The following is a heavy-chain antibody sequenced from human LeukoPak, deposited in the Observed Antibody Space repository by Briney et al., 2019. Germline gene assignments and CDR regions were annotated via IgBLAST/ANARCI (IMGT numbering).Heavy chain of an antibody. Sequence: ASVKVSCKASGYTFTGYYMHWVRQAPGQGLEWMGWINPNSGGTNYAQKFQGRVTMTRDTSISTAYMELSRLRSDDTAVYYCARDGGSHGAYPPRWGQGTVVTVS. D-gene: IGHD4-17*01. J-gene: IGHJ4*02. V-gene: IGHV1-2*02. CDR1: GYTFTGYY. CDR2: INPNSGGT. CDR3: ARDGGSHGAYPPR.